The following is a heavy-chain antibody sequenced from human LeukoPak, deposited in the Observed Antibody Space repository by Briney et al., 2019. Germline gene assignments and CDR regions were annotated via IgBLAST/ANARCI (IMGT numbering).Heavy chain of an antibody. J-gene: IGHJ4*02. CDR2: FDPEDGET. V-gene: IGHV1-24*01. D-gene: IGHD2/OR15-2a*01. CDR1: GYTLTELS. CDR3: ARDLDLSYPDY. Sequence: ASVKVSCKVSGYTLTELSMHWVRQAPGEGLEWMGGFDPEDGETIYAQKFQGRVTMTRDTSTSTVYMELSSLRSEDTAVYYCARDLDLSYPDYWGQGTLVTVSS.